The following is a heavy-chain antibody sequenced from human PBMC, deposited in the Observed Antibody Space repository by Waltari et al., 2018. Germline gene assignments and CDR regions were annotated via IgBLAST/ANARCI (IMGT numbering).Heavy chain of an antibody. CDR1: GFTFSSYG. V-gene: IGHV3-30*02. CDR3: ANDYGDYVFDAFDI. Sequence: QVQLVESGGGVVQPGGSLRLSCAASGFTFSSYGMHWVLQAPGKGLEWVAFIRYDGSNKYYADSVKGRFTISRDNSKNTLYLQMNSLRAEDTAVYYCANDYGDYVFDAFDIWGQGTMVTVSS. J-gene: IGHJ3*02. CDR2: IRYDGSNK. D-gene: IGHD4-17*01.